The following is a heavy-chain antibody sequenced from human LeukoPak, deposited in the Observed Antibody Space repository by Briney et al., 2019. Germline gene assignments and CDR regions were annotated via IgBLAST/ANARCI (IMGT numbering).Heavy chain of an antibody. J-gene: IGHJ3*02. D-gene: IGHD3-3*01. CDR3: ARADYDFWIGAFDI. Sequence: SETLSLTCTVSGGSISSGGYYWSWIRQHPGKGLEWIGYIYYSGSTYYNPSLKSRVTISVDTSKNQFSLKLSSVTAADTAVYYCARADYDFWIGAFDIWGQGTMVTVS. V-gene: IGHV4-31*03. CDR2: IYYSGST. CDR1: GGSISSGGYY.